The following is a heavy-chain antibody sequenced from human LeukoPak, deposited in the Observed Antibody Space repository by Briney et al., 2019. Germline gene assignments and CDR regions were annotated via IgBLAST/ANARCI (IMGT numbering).Heavy chain of an antibody. V-gene: IGHV3-23*01. CDR3: AKDRRHYYGSGRYFYGMDV. Sequence: GGSLRLSCAASGFTFSSYAMSCVRQAPGEGLEWVSAIIGSGDSTYYADSVKGRFTISRDNSKNTLSLQMNSLRAGDTAIYYCAKDRRHYYGSGRYFYGMDVWGQGTTVTVSS. CDR2: IIGSGDST. D-gene: IGHD3-10*01. CDR1: GFTFSSYA. J-gene: IGHJ6*02.